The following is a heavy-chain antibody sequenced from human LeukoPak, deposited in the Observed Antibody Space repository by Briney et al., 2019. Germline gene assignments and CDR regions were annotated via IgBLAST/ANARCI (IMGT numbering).Heavy chain of an antibody. D-gene: IGHD6-19*01. CDR2: ISSSSSYT. CDR1: GFTFSDYY. V-gene: IGHV3-11*03. J-gene: IGHJ4*02. CDR3: ARAAYSNGWDF. Sequence: GGSLRLSCAASGFTFSDYYMSWIRQAPGKGLEWVSYISSSSSYTNYADSVKGRFTISRDNAKNTLYLQMNSLRAEDTAVYYCARAAYSNGWDFWGQGTLVTVSS.